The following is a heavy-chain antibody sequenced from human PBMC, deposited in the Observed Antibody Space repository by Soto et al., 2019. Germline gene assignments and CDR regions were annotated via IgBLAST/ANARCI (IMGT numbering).Heavy chain of an antibody. D-gene: IGHD2-15*01. J-gene: IGHJ5*02. Sequence: VSVKVSCKASGYTFTSYGSSWVRQAPGQGLEWMGWISAYNGNTNYAQKLQGRVTMTTDTSTSTAYMELRSLRSDDTAVYYCARSDCSGGSCYLFWFDPWGQGALVTVSS. CDR3: ARSDCSGGSCYLFWFDP. V-gene: IGHV1-18*01. CDR1: GYTFTSYG. CDR2: ISAYNGNT.